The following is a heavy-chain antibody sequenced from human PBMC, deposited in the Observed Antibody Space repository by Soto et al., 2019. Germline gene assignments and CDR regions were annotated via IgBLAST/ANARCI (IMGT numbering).Heavy chain of an antibody. CDR1: GFTFNNYI. V-gene: IGHV3-30*04. D-gene: IGHD2-15*01. CDR2: ISSDGSST. CDR3: ARDGAGGSPWVYAMDV. Sequence: GGSLRLSCSASGFTFNNYIMHWVRQAPGKGLDWVAAISSDGSSTYYADSVKGRFTISRDNSKKTLYVQMNSLRADDTAVYYWARDGAGGSPWVYAMDVWGQGTTVTVSS. J-gene: IGHJ6*02.